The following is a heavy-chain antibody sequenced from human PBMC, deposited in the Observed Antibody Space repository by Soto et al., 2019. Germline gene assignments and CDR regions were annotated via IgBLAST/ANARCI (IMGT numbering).Heavy chain of an antibody. CDR3: ARLIGTTDY. V-gene: IGHV2-5*02. CDR2: IYWDDDE. J-gene: IGHJ4*02. CDR1: GFSLTTSGVG. Sequence: SGPTLVNPTQTLTLTCTFSGFSLTTSGVGVGWIRQPPGKALEWVALIYWDDDERHSPSLKSRLTITKDTSKNQVVLTMTNMAPVDTPTYYCARLIGTTDYWGQGTLVTVSS. D-gene: IGHD1-7*01.